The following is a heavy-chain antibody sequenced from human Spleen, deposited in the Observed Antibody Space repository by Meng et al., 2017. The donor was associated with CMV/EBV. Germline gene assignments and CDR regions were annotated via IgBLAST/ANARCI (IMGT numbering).Heavy chain of an antibody. CDR1: GFTFSRYW. CDR3: ARGYDVWSRYYVHY. CDR2: INSDGSET. Sequence: GESLKISCAASGFTFSRYWMHWVRQAPGKGLVWVSRINSDGSETSYADSVKGRLTISRDNAKNTLYLQMNSLRAEDTAVYFCARGYDVWSRYYVHYWGQGTLVTVSS. V-gene: IGHV3-74*01. J-gene: IGHJ4*02. D-gene: IGHD3-3*01.